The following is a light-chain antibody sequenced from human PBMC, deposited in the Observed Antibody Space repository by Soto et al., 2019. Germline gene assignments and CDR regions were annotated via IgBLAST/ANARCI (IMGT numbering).Light chain of an antibody. Sequence: DIQVTQSPSSVSASVGDSVSITCRTSQTIDGWLAWYQHKPGSAPKLLISGASSLKVDVPPRFSGSGSGTDFPLNITRLQPEDFATYYCQLTFTVPLTFGGGTRVEIK. J-gene: IGKJ4*01. CDR1: QTIDGW. CDR2: GAS. CDR3: QLTFTVPLT. V-gene: IGKV1D-12*01.